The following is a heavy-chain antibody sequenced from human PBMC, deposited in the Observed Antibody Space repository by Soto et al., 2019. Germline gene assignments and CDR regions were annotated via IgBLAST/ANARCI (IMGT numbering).Heavy chain of an antibody. CDR3: ARGRTYYDP. V-gene: IGHV4-31*03. Sequence: SETLSLTCTVSRGSISSGGYYWSWIRHHPGKGLEWIGSIFYSGINHYNPSLKSRCSMSVDTSKRQLSLILRFATAADTAVYYCARGRTYYDPWGQGTLVTVSS. CDR2: IFYSGIN. D-gene: IGHD3-10*01. CDR1: RGSISSGGYY. J-gene: IGHJ5*02.